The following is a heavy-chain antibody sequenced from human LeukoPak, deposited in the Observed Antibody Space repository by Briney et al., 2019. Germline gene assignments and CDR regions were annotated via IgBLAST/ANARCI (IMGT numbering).Heavy chain of an antibody. CDR3: ARGHPVVAATHWDY. V-gene: IGHV4-34*01. J-gene: IGHJ4*02. Sequence: SSETLSLTCAVYGGSFSGYYWSWIRQPPGKGLEWIGEINHSGSTNYNPSLKSRVTISVDTSKNQFSLKLSSVTAADTAVYYCARGHPVVAATHWDYWGQGTLVTVSS. CDR1: GGSFSGYY. D-gene: IGHD2-15*01. CDR2: INHSGST.